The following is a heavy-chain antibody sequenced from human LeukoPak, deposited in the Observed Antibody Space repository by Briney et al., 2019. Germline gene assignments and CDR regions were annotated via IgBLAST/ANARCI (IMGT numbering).Heavy chain of an antibody. CDR2: ISWNSGII. J-gene: IGHJ4*02. Sequence: SGRSLRLSCAASGFTFDDYAMHWVRQAPGKGLEWVSSISWNSGIIDYADSVKGRFTISRDNAKNSLYLQMNSLRVEDTAFYYCAKDRFFYDSGSKANWGQGALVTVSS. CDR1: GFTFDDYA. CDR3: AKDRFFYDSGSKAN. D-gene: IGHD3-22*01. V-gene: IGHV3-9*01.